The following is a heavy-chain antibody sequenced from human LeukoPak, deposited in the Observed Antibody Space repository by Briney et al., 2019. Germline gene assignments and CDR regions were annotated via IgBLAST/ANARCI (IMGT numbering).Heavy chain of an antibody. CDR3: ARRYCSSTSCYAFDY. CDR1: GGSFRGYY. J-gene: IGHJ4*02. CDR2: INHSGST. V-gene: IGHV4-34*01. D-gene: IGHD2-2*01. Sequence: SDTLSLTCALYGGSFRGYYWSWIRQPPGKGRAWMGEINHSGSTNYNPPLKSRVTISVDTSKNQFSLKLSSVTAADTAVYYCARRYCSSTSCYAFDYWGQGTLVTVSS.